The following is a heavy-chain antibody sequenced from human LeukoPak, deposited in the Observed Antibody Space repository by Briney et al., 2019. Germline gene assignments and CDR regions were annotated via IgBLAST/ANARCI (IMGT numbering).Heavy chain of an antibody. Sequence: PGGSLRLSCAASGFTFSSYGTHWVRQAPGKGLEWVAVIWYDGSNKYYADSVKGRFTISRDNSKNTLYLQMNSLRAEDTAVYYCARDLVAAGYDYWGQGTLVTVSS. CDR3: ARDLVAAGYDY. D-gene: IGHD6-13*01. V-gene: IGHV3-33*01. CDR1: GFTFSSYG. J-gene: IGHJ4*02. CDR2: IWYDGSNK.